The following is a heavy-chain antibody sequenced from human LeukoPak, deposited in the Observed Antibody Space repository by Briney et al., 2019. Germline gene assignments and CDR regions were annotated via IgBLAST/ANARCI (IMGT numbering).Heavy chain of an antibody. CDR3: ARFDSSGYWDDY. CDR2: IHNSGST. J-gene: IGHJ4*02. CDR1: GGSISSGAYY. V-gene: IGHV4-31*02. D-gene: IGHD3-22*01. Sequence: PSQTLSLTCTVSGGSISSGAYYWSWIRQHPGKGLERIGYIHNSGSTYYNPSLKSRVTISVDTSEKQFSLRLSSVTAADTAVYYCARFDSSGYWDDYWGQGTLVTVSS.